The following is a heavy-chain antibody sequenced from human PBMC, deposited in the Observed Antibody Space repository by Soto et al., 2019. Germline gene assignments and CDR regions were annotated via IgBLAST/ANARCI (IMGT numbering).Heavy chain of an antibody. CDR3: AKVSRKGSAIDFDY. J-gene: IGHJ4*02. CDR1: GYTFSNYD. CDR2: VNPNNGDT. V-gene: IGHV1-8*01. Sequence: QVQLVQAGAGLKKPGASVKVSCKASGYTFSNYDMNWVRQATGQGPEWIGWVNPNNGDTGYAQKFQGRVTLTTDISTTPAYMELTSLRSEDTAIYYCAKVSRKGSAIDFDYWGQGTLITVSS. D-gene: IGHD3-10*01.